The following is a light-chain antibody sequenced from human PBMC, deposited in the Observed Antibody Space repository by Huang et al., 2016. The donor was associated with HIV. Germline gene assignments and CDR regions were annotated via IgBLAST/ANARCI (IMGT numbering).Light chain of an antibody. CDR3: QQRFNGVT. V-gene: IGKV3-11*01. CDR2: DAS. Sequence: IVLTQSPATLSWYPGERVTLSCKASQDIGNYLAWYQQKLGQAPRLLIYDASKRATGIPVRFSGRGSGTDCTLSISSLESDDFAVYFCQQRFNGVTFGGGTKVEV. CDR1: QDIGNY. J-gene: IGKJ4*01.